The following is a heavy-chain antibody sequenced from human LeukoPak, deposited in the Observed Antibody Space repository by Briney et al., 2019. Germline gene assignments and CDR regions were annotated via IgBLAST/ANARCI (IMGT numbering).Heavy chain of an antibody. CDR1: GGSTSSSTVY. V-gene: IGHV4-39*01. J-gene: IGHJ4*02. Sequence: SETLSLTCAVSGGSTSSSTVYWVWIRQPPGKGLEWIGMIYYRGSTYYDTSLKSQVTISVDTSKNQFSLKLSPVTAADTAVYYCARLLDSSGLFDYWGQGTLVTVSS. CDR3: ARLLDSSGLFDY. CDR2: IYYRGST. D-gene: IGHD3-22*01.